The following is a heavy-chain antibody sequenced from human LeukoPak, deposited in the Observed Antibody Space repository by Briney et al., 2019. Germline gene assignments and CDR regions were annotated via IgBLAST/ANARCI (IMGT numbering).Heavy chain of an antibody. J-gene: IGHJ3*02. D-gene: IGHD3-9*01. Sequence: TLSLTCAVYGGSSSGYYWSWIRQPPGKGLEWIGEINHSGSTNYNPSLKSRVTISVDTSKNQFSLKLSSVTAADTAVYYCAGKSPRYYDILTGYYMRSTHDAFDIWGQGTMVTVSS. CDR1: GGSSSGYY. CDR3: AGKSPRYYDILTGYYMRSTHDAFDI. V-gene: IGHV4-34*01. CDR2: INHSGST.